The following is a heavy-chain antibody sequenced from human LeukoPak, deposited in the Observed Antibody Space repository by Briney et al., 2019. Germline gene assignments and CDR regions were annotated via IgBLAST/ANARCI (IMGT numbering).Heavy chain of an antibody. CDR1: GFTFSTYP. Sequence: PGGSLRLSCAASGFTFSTYPLHWGRQAPGKGLEWVAAISYDGSNEYYADSVKGRFTISRDNSKNTLYLQMNSLRAEDTAVYYCAKDHTIVGATSFDYWGQGTLVTVSS. J-gene: IGHJ4*02. V-gene: IGHV3-30*04. CDR2: ISYDGSNE. CDR3: AKDHTIVGATSFDY. D-gene: IGHD1-26*01.